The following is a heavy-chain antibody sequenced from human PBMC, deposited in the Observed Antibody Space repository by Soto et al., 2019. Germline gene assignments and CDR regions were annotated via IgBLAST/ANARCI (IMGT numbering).Heavy chain of an antibody. CDR2: MNPISTNT. D-gene: IGHD3-10*01. CDR1: GYSFIRYD. CDR3: VRSPGGPSNYYYNMDV. Sequence: XTVKVSFNAAGYSFIRYDMNWVRHTTGQGLEWMGWMNPISTNTGYAQKFQGRVSMTRDNSISTAYMELSSLSSEDTAVYYCVRSPGGPSNYYYNMDVWGEGTTVTVSS. V-gene: IGHV1-8*01. J-gene: IGHJ6*03.